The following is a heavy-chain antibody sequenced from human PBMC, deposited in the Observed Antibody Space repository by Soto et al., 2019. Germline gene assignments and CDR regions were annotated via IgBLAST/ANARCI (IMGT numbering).Heavy chain of an antibody. J-gene: IGHJ5*02. V-gene: IGHV1-69*01. CDR1: GGTFSSYA. CDR3: AREGIAAAGTPYNWFDP. D-gene: IGHD6-13*01. CDR2: IIPIFGTA. Sequence: QVQLVQSGAEVKKPGSSVKVSCKASGGTFSSYAISWVRQAPGQGLEWMGGIIPIFGTANYAQKFQGRVTITADEPTSTAYMELSSLRSEDTAVYYCAREGIAAAGTPYNWFDPWGQGTLVTVSS.